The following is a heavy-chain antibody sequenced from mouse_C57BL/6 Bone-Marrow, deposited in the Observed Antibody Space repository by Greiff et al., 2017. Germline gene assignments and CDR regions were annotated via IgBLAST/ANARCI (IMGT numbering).Heavy chain of an antibody. V-gene: IGHV5-9-1*02. CDR1: GFTFSSYA. CDR3: TGGCPRGFAY. CDR2: ISSGGDYI. J-gene: IGHJ3*01. Sequence: EVKLVESGEGLVKPGGSLKLSCAASGFTFSSYAMSWVHQTPEKRLEWVAYISSGGDYIYYADTVKGRFTISLDNARNTLYLQMSSLKSEDTAMYYCTGGCPRGFAYWGQGPLVTVSA. D-gene: IGHD6-1*01.